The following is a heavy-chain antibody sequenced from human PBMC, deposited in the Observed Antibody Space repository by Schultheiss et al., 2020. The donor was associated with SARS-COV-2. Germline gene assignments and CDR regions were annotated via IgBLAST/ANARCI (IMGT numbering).Heavy chain of an antibody. D-gene: IGHD5-18*01. V-gene: IGHV1-18*04. CDR1: GYTFTGYY. CDR3: ARGYSYGSINFDY. J-gene: IGHJ4*02. CDR2: ISAYNGNT. Sequence: ASVKVSCKASGYTFTGYYMHWVRQAPGQGLEWMGWISAYNGNTNYAQKLQGRVTMTTDTSTSTAYMELSSLRSEDTAVYYCARGYSYGSINFDYWGQGTLVTVSS.